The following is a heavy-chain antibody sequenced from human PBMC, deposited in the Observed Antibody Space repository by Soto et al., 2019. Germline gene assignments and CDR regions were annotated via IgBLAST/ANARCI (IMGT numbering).Heavy chain of an antibody. CDR3: ARDHYYYYYDGMDV. J-gene: IGHJ6*02. CDR1: GFTFSSYA. V-gene: IGHV3-30-3*01. D-gene: IGHD1-26*01. Sequence: QVQLVESGGGVVQPGRSLRLSCAASGFTFSSYAMHWVRQAPGKGLEWVAVISYDGSNKYYADSVQGRFTISRDNSKNTLYLQMNSLRAEDTAVYYFARDHYYYYYDGMDVWGQGTTVTAS. CDR2: ISYDGSNK.